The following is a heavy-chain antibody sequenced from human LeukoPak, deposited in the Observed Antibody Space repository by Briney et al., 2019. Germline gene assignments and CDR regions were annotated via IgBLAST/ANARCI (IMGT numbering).Heavy chain of an antibody. CDR2: IIPIFGTA. V-gene: IGHV1-69*05. J-gene: IGHJ4*02. CDR1: GYTFTSYG. CDR3: ARDHSSSLDY. Sequence: PVKVSCKASGYTFTSYGISWVRQAPGQGLEWMGGIIPIFGTANYAQKFQGRVTITTDESTSTAYMELSSLRSEDTAVYYCARDHSSSLDYWGQGTLVTVSS. D-gene: IGHD6-13*01.